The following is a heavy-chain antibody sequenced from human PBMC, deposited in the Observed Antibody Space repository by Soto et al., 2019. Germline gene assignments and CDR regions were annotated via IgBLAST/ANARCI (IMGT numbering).Heavy chain of an antibody. CDR1: GGSISFNY. D-gene: IGHD6-13*01. V-gene: IGHV4-59*01. CDR2: IYSSGST. Sequence: QVQLQESGPGLVKPSETLSLTCTVSGGSISFNYWSWIRQPPGKGLEWIAYIYSSGSTKYSPSLRDRVTITVDPYKNQLSVKLSSVTAADRAVYYCAREGYSSRWNPIDYWGQGTQVPVSS. J-gene: IGHJ4*02. CDR3: AREGYSSRWNPIDY.